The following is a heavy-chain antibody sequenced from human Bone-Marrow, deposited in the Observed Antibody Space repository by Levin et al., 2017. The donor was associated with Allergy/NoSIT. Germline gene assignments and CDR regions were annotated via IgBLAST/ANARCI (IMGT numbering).Heavy chain of an antibody. Sequence: LTCAASGFTFSDYTMNWVRQAPGKGLEWVSSISSSSSYIYYADSVKGRFTISRDNAKNSLYLQMNSLRAEDTAVYFCARDFYLGYCSGGSCYYIDHWGQGTLVTVSS. J-gene: IGHJ4*02. D-gene: IGHD2-15*01. CDR1: GFTFSDYT. CDR3: ARDFYLGYCSGGSCYYIDH. V-gene: IGHV3-21*01. CDR2: ISSSSSYI.